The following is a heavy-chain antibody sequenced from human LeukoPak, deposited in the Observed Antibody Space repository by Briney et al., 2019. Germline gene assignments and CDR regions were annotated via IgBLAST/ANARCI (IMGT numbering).Heavy chain of an antibody. CDR2: ISYDGSKK. D-gene: IGHD6-19*01. J-gene: IGHJ3*02. CDR1: GFTFSSYA. Sequence: GGSLRLTCAASGFTFSSYAMHWVRQAPGKGLEWVAVISYDGSKKYYADSVKGRFTISRDNTKNTLFLEMNSLRAEDTAVYYCAKALTSGWYLDAFNIWGQGTMVTVSS. CDR3: AKALTSGWYLDAFNI. V-gene: IGHV3-30*04.